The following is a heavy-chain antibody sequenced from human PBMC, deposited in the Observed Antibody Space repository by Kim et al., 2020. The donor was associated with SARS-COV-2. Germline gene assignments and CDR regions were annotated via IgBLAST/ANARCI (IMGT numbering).Heavy chain of an antibody. Sequence: GGSLRLSCAASGFTFSSYAMHWVRQAPGKGLEWVAVVSSDGSTKYYADSVKGRFTISKDNSKNTLYLQMSSLRAEDTAVYFCARDHYYSSGTYLDYWGQG. J-gene: IGHJ4*02. CDR2: VSSDGSTK. V-gene: IGHV3-30*03. D-gene: IGHD3-10*01. CDR3: ARDHYYSSGTYLDY. CDR1: GFTFSSYA.